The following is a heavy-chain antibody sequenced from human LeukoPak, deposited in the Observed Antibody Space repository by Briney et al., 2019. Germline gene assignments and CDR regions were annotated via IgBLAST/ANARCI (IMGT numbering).Heavy chain of an antibody. D-gene: IGHD1-14*01. CDR1: GGSISSSSYY. V-gene: IGHV4-39*01. Sequence: SETLSLTCTVSGGSISSSSYYWGWTRQPPGKGLEWIGSIHYSGSTYNNPSLNSRVTISVDMSKNQLSLKLSSVTAADTAVYYCVSRRTTALSLFDYWGQGTLVTVSS. CDR3: VSRRTTALSLFDY. CDR2: IHYSGST. J-gene: IGHJ4*02.